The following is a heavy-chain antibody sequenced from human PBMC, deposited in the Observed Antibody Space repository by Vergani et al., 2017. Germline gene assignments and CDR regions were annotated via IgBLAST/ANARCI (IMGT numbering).Heavy chain of an antibody. CDR3: AHSPVWLRVPYQFDY. Sequence: QITLKESGPTLVKPTQTLTLTCTFSGFSLSTSGVGVGWIRQPPGKALEWLALIYWNDDKRYSPSLKSRLTITKDTSKNRVILTMTNMDPVDTATYSSAHSPVWLRVPYQFDYWGQGTLVTVSS. CDR2: IYWNDDK. J-gene: IGHJ4*02. D-gene: IGHD5-18*01. V-gene: IGHV2-5*01. CDR1: GFSLSTSGVG.